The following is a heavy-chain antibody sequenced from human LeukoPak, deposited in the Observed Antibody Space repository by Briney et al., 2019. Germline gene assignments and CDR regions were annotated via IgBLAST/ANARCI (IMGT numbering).Heavy chain of an antibody. J-gene: IGHJ4*02. D-gene: IGHD4-17*01. CDR3: ARVTQTDYDFGY. CDR2: ISAYNGNT. CDR1: GYTFTSYG. Sequence: ASVKVSCKASGYTFTSYGISWVRQAPGRVLEWMGWISAYNGNTDYAQKLQGRVTMTTDTSTSTAYMELRSLRSDDTAVYYCARVTQTDYDFGYWGQGTLVTVSS. V-gene: IGHV1-18*01.